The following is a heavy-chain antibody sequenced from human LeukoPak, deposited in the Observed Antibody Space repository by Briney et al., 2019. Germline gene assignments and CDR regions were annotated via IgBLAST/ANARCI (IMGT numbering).Heavy chain of an antibody. CDR1: GGSIKSNNW. D-gene: IGHD1-26*01. CDR3: ARHVGALPWVDY. J-gene: IGHJ4*02. CDR2: IYHSGST. V-gene: IGHV4-4*02. Sequence: PSGTLSLTCAVSGGSIKSNNWWSWVRQPPGKGLEWIGEIYHSGSTNYNPSLESRVTVSVDKSKNQFSLKLSSVTAADTAVYYCARHVGALPWVDYWGQGTLVTVSS.